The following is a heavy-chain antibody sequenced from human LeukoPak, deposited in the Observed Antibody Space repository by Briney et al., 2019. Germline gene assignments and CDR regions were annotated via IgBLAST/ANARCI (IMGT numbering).Heavy chain of an antibody. D-gene: IGHD5-18*01. CDR2: GGNSGGT. J-gene: IGHJ4*02. V-gene: IGHV4-34*01. CDR1: GGSLNGYY. CDR3: AGQGYGIDY. Sequence: SETLSLTCAVYGGSLNGYYWSWIRQPPGKGLEWIGEGGNSGGTKFNPSLKSRVTISADTSKNQFSLKLSSVTAADTAVYYCAGQGYGIDYWGQGTLVTVSS.